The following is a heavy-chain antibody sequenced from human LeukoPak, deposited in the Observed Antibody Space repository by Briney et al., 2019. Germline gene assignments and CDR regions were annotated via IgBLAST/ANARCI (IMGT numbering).Heavy chain of an antibody. J-gene: IGHJ4*02. CDR3: AKTTTGYSSGRYPAWPIGD. V-gene: IGHV3-23*01. Sequence: PGGCLRLSCAASGFTFVSYAMYWVRQAPGKGLEWVSGIFGSGGSAHYADSVKGRFTISRDNSKNTVYLQMDSLRVEDTAIYYCAKTTTGYSSGRYPAWPIGDWGQGTLVTVSS. CDR1: GFTFVSYA. CDR2: IFGSGGSA. D-gene: IGHD2-15*01.